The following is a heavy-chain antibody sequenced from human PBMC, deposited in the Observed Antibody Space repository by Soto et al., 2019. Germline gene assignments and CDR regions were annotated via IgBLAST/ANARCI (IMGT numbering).Heavy chain of an antibody. Sequence: ESGGGLVQPGGSLRLSCAASGFTLSNYAMTWVRQAPGKGLEWVSSVSDTGFNTYYADSVKGRFTMSRDNSNNTLYLEMNSLRAEDTAIYYCAKGKRSIATYGPIDPWGQGTLVTVSS. CDR3: AKGKRSIATYGPIDP. V-gene: IGHV3-23*01. CDR2: VSDTGFNT. D-gene: IGHD4-17*01. CDR1: GFTLSNYA. J-gene: IGHJ5*02.